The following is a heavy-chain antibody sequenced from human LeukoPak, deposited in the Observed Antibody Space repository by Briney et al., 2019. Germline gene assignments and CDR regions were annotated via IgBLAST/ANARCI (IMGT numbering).Heavy chain of an antibody. Sequence: GGSLRLSCAASGFTFSNYGMTWVRQAPGKGLEWVSGISGSGGSTYYADSVKGRFTISRDNSKNTLYLQMNSLRAEDTAVYYCAKDLELGPPAGILGYWGQGTLVTVSS. CDR3: AKDLELGPPAGILGY. CDR1: GFTFSNYG. V-gene: IGHV3-23*01. CDR2: ISGSGGST. J-gene: IGHJ4*02. D-gene: IGHD1-26*01.